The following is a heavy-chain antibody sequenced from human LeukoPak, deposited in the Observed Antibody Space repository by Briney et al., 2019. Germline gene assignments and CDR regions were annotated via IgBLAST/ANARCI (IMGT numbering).Heavy chain of an antibody. V-gene: IGHV3-23*01. CDR1: GFTLSTYT. CDR3: AKDGVIVKPAVRGSIDY. D-gene: IGHD3-10*02. Sequence: PGGSLRLSCAASGFTLSTYTMNWIRQAPGKGLEWVSVISPSGATTYYADSVKGRFTISRDNSKNTPFLQMNSLRAEDTAVYYCAKDGVIVKPAVRGSIDYWGQGTLVTVSS. CDR2: ISPSGATT. J-gene: IGHJ4*02.